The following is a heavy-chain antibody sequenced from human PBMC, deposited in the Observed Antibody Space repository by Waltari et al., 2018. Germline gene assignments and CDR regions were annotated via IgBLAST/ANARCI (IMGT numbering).Heavy chain of an antibody. D-gene: IGHD1-26*01. CDR1: GFRLEGYT. V-gene: IGHV3-43*01. CDR3: SKDIVPYSASRRGMDV. CDR2: ISWDGGNI. Sequence: EVQVVESGGAVIQPGGSLRLPCVISGFRLEGYTMPWVRQAPGRGLGWVSLISWDGGNIHYADSVTGRFIISRDTSKNSVHLQMTGLRTEDTALYYCSKDIVPYSASRRGMDVWGQGTTVTVSS. J-gene: IGHJ6*02.